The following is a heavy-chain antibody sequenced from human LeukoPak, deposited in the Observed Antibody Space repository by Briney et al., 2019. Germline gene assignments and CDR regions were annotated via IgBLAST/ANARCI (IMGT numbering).Heavy chain of an antibody. Sequence: SVKVSCKASGGTFSSYAISWVRQAPGQGLEWMGGIIPIFGTANYAQKFQGRVTITTDESTSTAYMELSSLRSEDTAVYYCARARPGWNYGPDYYYMDVWGKGTTVTVSS. V-gene: IGHV1-69*05. D-gene: IGHD1-7*01. CDR2: IIPIFGTA. CDR3: ARARPGWNYGPDYYYMDV. CDR1: GGTFSSYA. J-gene: IGHJ6*03.